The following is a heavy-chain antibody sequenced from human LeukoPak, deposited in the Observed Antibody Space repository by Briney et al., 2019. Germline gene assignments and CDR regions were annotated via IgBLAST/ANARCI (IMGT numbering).Heavy chain of an antibody. J-gene: IGHJ4*02. V-gene: IGHV3-11*01. D-gene: IGHD2-15*01. CDR1: GFTFSDYY. Sequence: GGSLRLSCAASGFTFSDYYMSWIRQAPGKGLEWVSYISSSGSTIYYADSVKGRFTISRDNAKNSLYLQMDSLRAEDTAVYYCARATSDIVVVVAATPNYYFDYWGQGTLVTVSS. CDR3: ARATSDIVVVVAATPNYYFDY. CDR2: ISSSGSTI.